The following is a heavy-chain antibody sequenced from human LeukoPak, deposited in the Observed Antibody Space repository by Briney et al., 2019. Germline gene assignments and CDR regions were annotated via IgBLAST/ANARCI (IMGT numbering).Heavy chain of an antibody. V-gene: IGHV4-31*03. CDR2: IYYSGST. Sequence: PSETLSLTCTVSGGSISSGGYSWSWIRQHPGKGLEWVGYIYYSGSTYYNPSLKSRVTISVDTSKNQFSLKLSSVTAADTAVYYCARSMSKYYDFWSGHYGMDVWGQGTTVTVSS. CDR1: GGSISSGGYS. J-gene: IGHJ6*02. CDR3: ARSMSKYYDFWSGHYGMDV. D-gene: IGHD3-3*01.